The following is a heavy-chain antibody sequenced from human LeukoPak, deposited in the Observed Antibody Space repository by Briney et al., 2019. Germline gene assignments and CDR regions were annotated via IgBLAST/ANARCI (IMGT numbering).Heavy chain of an antibody. J-gene: IGHJ4*02. D-gene: IGHD6-19*01. V-gene: IGHV1-69*05. Sequence: ASVKVSCKASGGTFSSYVISWVRQAPGQGLEWMGRIIPIFGTANYAQKFQGRVTITTDESTSTAYMELSSLRSEDTAVYYCARTPSGIAVAEDYWGQGTLVTVSS. CDR1: GGTFSSYV. CDR3: ARTPSGIAVAEDY. CDR2: IIPIFGTA.